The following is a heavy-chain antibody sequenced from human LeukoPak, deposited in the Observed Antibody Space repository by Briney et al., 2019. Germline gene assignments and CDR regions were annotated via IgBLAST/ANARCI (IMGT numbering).Heavy chain of an antibody. CDR1: GFTFSTYG. J-gene: IGHJ4*02. CDR3: AKGIRDFSWLPSFDW. D-gene: IGHD3-9*01. CDR2: TSFDGSNQ. Sequence: GRSLRLSCAASGFTFSTYGMHWVRQAPGKGLKWVAVTSFDGSNQYYADSVKGRFTISRDNFKSTLFLQMNSLTAEDTAVYYCAKGIRDFSWLPSFDWWGQGIQVTVSS. V-gene: IGHV3-30*18.